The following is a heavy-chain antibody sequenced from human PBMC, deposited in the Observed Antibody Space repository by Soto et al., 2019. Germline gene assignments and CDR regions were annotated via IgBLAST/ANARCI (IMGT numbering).Heavy chain of an antibody. CDR2: ISYDGSNK. Sequence: GGSLRLSCAASGFTFSSYAMSWVRQAPGKGLEWVAVISYDGSNKYYADSVKGRFTISRDNSKNTLYLQMNSLRAEDTAVYYCARGPVQTYYDSSGDYFAGDYWGHGT. CDR3: ARGPVQTYYDSSGDYFAGDY. J-gene: IGHJ4*01. CDR1: GFTFSSYA. V-gene: IGHV3-30*03. D-gene: IGHD3-22*01.